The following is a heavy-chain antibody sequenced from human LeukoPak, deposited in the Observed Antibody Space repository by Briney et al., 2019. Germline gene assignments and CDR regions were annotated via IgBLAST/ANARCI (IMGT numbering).Heavy chain of an antibody. V-gene: IGHV3-23*01. Sequence: PGGSLRLSCAASGFTFSSYAMSWVRQAPGKGLEWVSAISGSGGSTYYADSVKGRFTISRDNSKNTLYLQMNSLRAEDTAVYYCAKARTGYYDILTGILKTGVYYFDYWGQGTLVTVSS. J-gene: IGHJ4*02. CDR1: GFTFSSYA. D-gene: IGHD3-9*01. CDR3: AKARTGYYDILTGILKTGVYYFDY. CDR2: ISGSGGST.